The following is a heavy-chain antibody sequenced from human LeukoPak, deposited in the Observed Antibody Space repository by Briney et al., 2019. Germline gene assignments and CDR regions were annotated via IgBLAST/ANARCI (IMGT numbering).Heavy chain of an antibody. V-gene: IGHV5-51*03. D-gene: IGHD2-15*01. CDR1: GYSFTSYW. Sequence: GESLKISCKGSGYSFTSYWIGWVRQMPGKGLEWMGIIYPGDSDTRYSPSFQGQVTISADKSLSTAYLQWSSLKASDTAMYYCAGGYCSGGSCYWFDPWGQGTLVTVSS. CDR3: AGGYCSGGSCYWFDP. J-gene: IGHJ5*02. CDR2: IYPGDSDT.